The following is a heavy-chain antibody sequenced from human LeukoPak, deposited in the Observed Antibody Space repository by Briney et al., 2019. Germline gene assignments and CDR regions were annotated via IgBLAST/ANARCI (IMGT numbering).Heavy chain of an antibody. CDR2: IYSGGST. D-gene: IGHD3-10*01. V-gene: IGHV3-53*01. J-gene: IGHJ4*02. CDR3: ARDISGDY. Sequence: GGSLRLSCAASGFTFSSSAMSWVRQAPGKGLEWVSVIYSGGSTYYADSVKGRFTISRDNSKNTLYLQMDSLRVEDTAVYYCARDISGDYWGQGTLVTVSS. CDR1: GFTFSSSA.